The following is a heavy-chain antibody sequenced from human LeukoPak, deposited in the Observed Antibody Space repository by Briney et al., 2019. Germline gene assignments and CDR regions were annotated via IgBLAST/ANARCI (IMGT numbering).Heavy chain of an antibody. CDR2: INHSGST. D-gene: IGHD4-11*01. V-gene: IGHV4-34*01. J-gene: IGHJ4*02. CDR3: ARDSLQGFDY. Sequence: PSETLSLTCAVYGGSFSGYYWSWIRQPPGKGLEWIGEINHSGSTNYNPSLKSRVTISVDTSKNQFSLKLSSVTAADTAVYYCARDSLQGFDYWGQGTLVTVSS. CDR1: GGSFSGYY.